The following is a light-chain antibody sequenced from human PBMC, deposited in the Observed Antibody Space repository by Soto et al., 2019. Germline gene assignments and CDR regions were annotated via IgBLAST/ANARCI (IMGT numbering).Light chain of an antibody. CDR3: QQRSNWPLT. Sequence: IVLTQSPGTLSLSAGERATLSCRSSQSFNSIYLAWYQQKPGQAPRLXIYDASNRATGIPARFSGSGSGTDFTLTISSLEPEDFAVYYCQQRSNWPLTFGGGTKVDTK. CDR2: DAS. J-gene: IGKJ4*01. V-gene: IGKV3D-20*02. CDR1: QSFNSIY.